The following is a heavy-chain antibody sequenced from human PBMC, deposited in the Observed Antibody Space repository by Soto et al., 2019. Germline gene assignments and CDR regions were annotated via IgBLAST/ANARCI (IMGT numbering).Heavy chain of an antibody. CDR2: IDWDDEK. CDR1: GFSLSTSGMC. V-gene: IGHV2-70*01. CDR3: ARTTLTYYYDSSGYHFDY. Sequence: SGPTLGNPTQTLTLTCPFSGFSLSTSGMCVSWIRQPPGKALEWLALIDWDDEKYYSTSLKTRLTISKDTSKNQVVLTMTNMDPVDTATYYCARTTLTYYYDSSGYHFDYWGQGTLVTVS. J-gene: IGHJ4*02. D-gene: IGHD3-22*01.